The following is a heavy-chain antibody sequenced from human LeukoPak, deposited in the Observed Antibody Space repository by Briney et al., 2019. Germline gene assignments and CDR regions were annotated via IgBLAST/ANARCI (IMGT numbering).Heavy chain of an antibody. CDR3: ARRMVYAIGTQFDY. V-gene: IGHV3-9*01. D-gene: IGHD2-8*01. CDR1: GFTFDDYA. CDR2: ISWNSGSI. J-gene: IGHJ4*02. Sequence: PGGSLRLSCAASGFTFDDYAMHWVRQAPGKGLEWVSGISWNSGSIGYADSVKGRFTISRDNAKNSLYLQVNSLRAEDTAVYYCARRMVYAIGTQFDYWGQGTLVTVSS.